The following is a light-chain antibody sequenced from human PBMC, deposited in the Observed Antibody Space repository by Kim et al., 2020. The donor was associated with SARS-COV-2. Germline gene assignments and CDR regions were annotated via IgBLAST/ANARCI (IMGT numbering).Light chain of an antibody. Sequence: KVTSTCPXSPSNXGKXYVSWYQQXPXTAPKLLIYDNNKRPSGIPDRFSGSKSGTSATLGITGLQTGDXADYYCGTWDSSLNAVLYGGGTQLTVL. J-gene: IGLJ2*01. V-gene: IGLV1-51*01. CDR2: DNN. CDR1: PSNXGKXY. CDR3: GTWDSSLNAVL.